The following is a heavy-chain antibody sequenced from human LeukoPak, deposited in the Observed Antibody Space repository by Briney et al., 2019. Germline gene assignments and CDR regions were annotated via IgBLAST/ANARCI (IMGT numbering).Heavy chain of an antibody. CDR1: GGSISSSSYY. V-gene: IGHV4-39*07. D-gene: IGHD2-2*01. CDR2: IYYSGST. CDR3: ARGSYGCSSTSCYENWFDP. J-gene: IGHJ5*02. Sequence: SETLSLTCTVSGGSISSSSYYWGWIRQPPGKGLEWIGSIYYSGSTYYNPSLKSRVTISVDTSKNQFSLKLSSVTAADTAVYYCARGSYGCSSTSCYENWFDPWGQGTLVTVSS.